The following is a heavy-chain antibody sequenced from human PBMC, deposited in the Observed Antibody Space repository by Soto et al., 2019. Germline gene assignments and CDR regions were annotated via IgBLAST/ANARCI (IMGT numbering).Heavy chain of an antibody. Sequence: GSLRLSCAASGFTFSSYSMNWVRQAQGKGLEWVSYISSSSSTIYYADSVKGRFTISRDNAKNSPYLQMNSLRAEDTAVYYCAVLLLWFGELTNYYYYGMDVWGQGTTVTVSS. CDR3: AVLLLWFGELTNYYYYGMDV. CDR2: ISSSSSTI. D-gene: IGHD3-10*01. J-gene: IGHJ6*02. V-gene: IGHV3-48*01. CDR1: GFTFSSYS.